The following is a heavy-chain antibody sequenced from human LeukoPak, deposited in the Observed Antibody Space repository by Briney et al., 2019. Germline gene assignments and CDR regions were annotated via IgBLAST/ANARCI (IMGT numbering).Heavy chain of an antibody. V-gene: IGHV1-8*01. CDR1: GYTFTSYD. CDR3: VRTPPKWGAVY. D-gene: IGHD7-27*01. J-gene: IGHJ4*02. Sequence: ASVKVSCKASGYTFTSYDINWVRQATGQGLEWMGWMSPNSGNTGYAQKFQGRVTMTRNTAMSTAYMELSSLRSEDTAVYYCVRTPPKWGAVYWGQGTLVTVSS. CDR2: MSPNSGNT.